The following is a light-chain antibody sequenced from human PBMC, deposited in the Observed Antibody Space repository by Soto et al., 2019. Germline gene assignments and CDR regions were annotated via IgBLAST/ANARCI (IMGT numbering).Light chain of an antibody. CDR3: SSYAGNMGV. CDR2: EVS. Sequence: QSALTQPPSASGSPGQSVTFSCTGTSSDVGGYNSVSWYQQHPGKAPKLMIYEVSKRPSGVPDRFSGSKSGNTASLTVSGLQAEDEDDYYCSSYAGNMGVFGGGTQLTVL. J-gene: IGLJ2*01. V-gene: IGLV2-8*01. CDR1: SSDVGGYNS.